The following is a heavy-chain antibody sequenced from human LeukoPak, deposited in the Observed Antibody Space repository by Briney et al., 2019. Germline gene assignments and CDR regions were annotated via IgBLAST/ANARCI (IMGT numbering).Heavy chain of an antibody. D-gene: IGHD5-12*01. J-gene: IGHJ5*02. CDR2: IYTSGST. Sequence: SETLSLTCTVSGGSISSGSYYWSWIRQPAGKGLEWIGRIYTSGSTNYNPPLKSRVTISVDTSKSQFSLKLSSVTAADTAVYYCARNSGYDLNWFDPWGQGTLVTVSS. CDR1: GGSISSGSYY. V-gene: IGHV4-61*02. CDR3: ARNSGYDLNWFDP.